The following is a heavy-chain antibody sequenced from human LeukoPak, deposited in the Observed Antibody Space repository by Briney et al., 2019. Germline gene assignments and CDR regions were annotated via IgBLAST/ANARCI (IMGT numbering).Heavy chain of an antibody. D-gene: IGHD3-16*01. CDR2: ISGSDDST. V-gene: IGHV3-23*01. CDR1: GFTFSSYG. Sequence: GGSLRLSCVASGFTFSSYGMSRVRQAPGKGLEWVSAISGSDDSTYYADSVRGRFTISRDVSKNTLFLQMNSLRAEDTALYYCTKAKYYHFDYWGQGTLVTVSS. CDR3: TKAKYYHFDY. J-gene: IGHJ4*02.